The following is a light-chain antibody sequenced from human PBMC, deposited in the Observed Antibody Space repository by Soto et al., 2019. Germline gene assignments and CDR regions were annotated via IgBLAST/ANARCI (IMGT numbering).Light chain of an antibody. CDR3: SSFTVTFSYV. J-gene: IGLJ1*01. CDR2: DVS. Sequence: QSVLTQPASVSGSPGQSITISCTGTSGDVGAYDFVSWYQHHPGKAPRLVIYDVSRRPTGAYNRFSGSKSGSTASLTISTLQAEDEADYYCSSFTVTFSYVFGTGTKLTVL. CDR1: SGDVGAYDF. V-gene: IGLV2-14*01.